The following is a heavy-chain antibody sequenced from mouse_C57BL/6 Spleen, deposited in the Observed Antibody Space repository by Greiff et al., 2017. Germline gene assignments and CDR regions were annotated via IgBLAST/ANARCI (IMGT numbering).Heavy chain of an antibody. CDR3: ARDRTTVVADYSMDY. J-gene: IGHJ4*01. D-gene: IGHD1-1*01. Sequence: VQLKESGGGLVKPGGSLKLSCAASGFTFSSYAMSWVRQTPEKRLEWVATISDGGSYTYYPDNVKGRFTISRDNAKNNLYLQMSHLKSEDTAMYYCARDRTTVVADYSMDYWGQGTSVTVSS. V-gene: IGHV5-4*01. CDR2: ISDGGSYT. CDR1: GFTFSSYA.